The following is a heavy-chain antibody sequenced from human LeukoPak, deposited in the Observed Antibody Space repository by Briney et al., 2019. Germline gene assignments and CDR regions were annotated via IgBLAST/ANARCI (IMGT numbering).Heavy chain of an antibody. CDR1: GYTFTSYG. D-gene: IGHD5-18*01. CDR2: ISAYNGNT. Sequence: ASVKVSCKASGYTFTSYGISWVRQAPGQGLEWMGWISAYNGNTNYAQKLQGRVTMTTDTSTSTAYMELRSLRSDDTAVYHCARRGYSYGTDLLSYYYYMDVWGKGTTVTVSS. J-gene: IGHJ6*03. CDR3: ARRGYSYGTDLLSYYYYMDV. V-gene: IGHV1-18*01.